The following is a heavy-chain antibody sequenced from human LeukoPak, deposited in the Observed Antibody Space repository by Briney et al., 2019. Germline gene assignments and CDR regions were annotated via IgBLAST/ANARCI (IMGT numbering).Heavy chain of an antibody. D-gene: IGHD6-25*01. Sequence: GGSLRLSCAASGFTFSTYRMSWVRQAPGKGLEWVANIKQDGSEKHYVDSVKGRFTISRDNAKNSLYLQMNTLRAEDTAVYYCARGLGFWGQGTLVTVSS. CDR1: GFTFSTYR. CDR2: IKQDGSEK. J-gene: IGHJ4*02. V-gene: IGHV3-7*01. CDR3: ARGLGF.